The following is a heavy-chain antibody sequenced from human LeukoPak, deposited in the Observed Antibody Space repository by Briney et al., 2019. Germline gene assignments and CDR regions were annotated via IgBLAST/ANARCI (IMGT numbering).Heavy chain of an antibody. D-gene: IGHD1-26*01. Sequence: ASVKVSCKASGGTFSSYAISWVRQAPGQGLEWMGGIIPIFGTANYAQKFQGRVTITADESTSTAYMELSSLRSEDTAVYYCARVPLSGSYYYYYYMDVWGKGTTVTVSS. CDR3: ARVPLSGSYYYYYYMDV. CDR1: GGTFSSYA. V-gene: IGHV1-69*13. CDR2: IIPIFGTA. J-gene: IGHJ6*03.